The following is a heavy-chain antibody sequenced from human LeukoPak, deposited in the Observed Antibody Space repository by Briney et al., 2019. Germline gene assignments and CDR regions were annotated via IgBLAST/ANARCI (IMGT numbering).Heavy chain of an antibody. D-gene: IGHD3-22*01. J-gene: IGHJ4*02. CDR1: GYTFTSYG. V-gene: IGHV1-18*01. CDR2: ISAYNGNT. Sequence: ASVKVSCKASGYTFTSYGISWVRQAPGQGLEWMGWISAYNGNTNYAQKRQGRVTMTTDTSTSTAYMELRSLRSDDTAVYYCARSGAVPYYYDSSGYYPGSFDYWGQGTLITVSS. CDR3: ARSGAVPYYYDSSGYYPGSFDY.